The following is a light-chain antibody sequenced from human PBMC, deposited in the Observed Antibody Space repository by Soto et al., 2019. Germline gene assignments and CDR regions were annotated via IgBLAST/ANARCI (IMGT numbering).Light chain of an antibody. V-gene: IGKV1-39*01. CDR3: QQAYSIPRS. CDR2: AAS. J-gene: IGKJ1*01. Sequence: IQMTQSPPSLSASQGDRITINRRASQSINNFLHWYQKKPGKAPELLIFAASTLQTGVPSRFRGSGSGTDFTLTISSLQPEDFATYYCQQAYSIPRSFGQGTKV. CDR1: QSINNF.